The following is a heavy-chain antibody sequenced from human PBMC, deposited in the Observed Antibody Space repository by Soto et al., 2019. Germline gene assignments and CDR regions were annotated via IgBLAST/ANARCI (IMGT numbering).Heavy chain of an antibody. CDR1: GGSISSSSYY. Sequence: PSETLSLTCTVSGGSISSSSYYWGWIRQPPGKGLEWIGSIYYSGSTYYNPSLKSRVTISVDTSKNQFSLKLTSVTAADTAVYYCARQEITMVRAFNWFDPWGQGTLVTVSS. CDR2: IYYSGST. V-gene: IGHV4-39*01. J-gene: IGHJ5*02. CDR3: ARQEITMVRAFNWFDP. D-gene: IGHD3-10*01.